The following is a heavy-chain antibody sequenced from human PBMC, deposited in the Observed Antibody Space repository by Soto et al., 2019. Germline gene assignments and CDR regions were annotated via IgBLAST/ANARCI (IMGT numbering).Heavy chain of an antibody. J-gene: IGHJ5*02. CDR2: INPNSGGT. CDR1: GYTFTGYY. CDR3: ARVLGYCSSTSCLLNWFDP. Sequence: ASVKVSCKASGYTFTGYYMHWVRQAPGQGLEWMGWINPNSGGTNYAQKFQGRVTMTRDTSISTAYMELSRLRSDDTAVYYCARVLGYCSSTSCLLNWFDPWGQGTLVTVS. D-gene: IGHD2-2*01. V-gene: IGHV1-2*02.